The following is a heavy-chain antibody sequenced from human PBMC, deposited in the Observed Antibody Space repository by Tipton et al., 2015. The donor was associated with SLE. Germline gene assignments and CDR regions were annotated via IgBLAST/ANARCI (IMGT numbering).Heavy chain of an antibody. CDR3: ARDNHGSGPHTRRGFYLDH. Sequence: LRLSCTVSGGSIGRHYWSWIRQSPGEGLEWIGCIYYTEATEFNPALRNRVTVSVDASKGQFSLTLTSVTVADTAVYYCARDNHGSGPHTRRGFYLDHWGQGALVT. D-gene: IGHD3-10*01. CDR1: GGSIGRHY. V-gene: IGHV4-59*11. J-gene: IGHJ4*02. CDR2: IYYTEAT.